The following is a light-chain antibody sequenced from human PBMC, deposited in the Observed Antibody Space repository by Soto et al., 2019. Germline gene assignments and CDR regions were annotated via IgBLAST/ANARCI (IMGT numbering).Light chain of an antibody. Sequence: EVVLTQSPATLSLSPGERATLSCRASQSVGSYLAWYQQKPGQAPSLLIYVASTRATGIPARFTGSGSGTEFTLTISSLQSEDFAIYYCQQYNNWPLTFGGGTKVEIK. V-gene: IGKV3-15*01. CDR3: QQYNNWPLT. CDR1: QSVGSY. CDR2: VAS. J-gene: IGKJ4*01.